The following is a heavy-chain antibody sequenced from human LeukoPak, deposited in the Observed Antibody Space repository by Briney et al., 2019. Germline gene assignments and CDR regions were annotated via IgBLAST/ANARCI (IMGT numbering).Heavy chain of an antibody. CDR3: AKDFPFEPYGSGSPSVAY. D-gene: IGHD3-10*01. J-gene: IGHJ4*02. CDR1: GFTFSSYA. V-gene: IGHV3-23*01. CDR2: ISGSGGST. Sequence: GGSLRLSCAASGFTFSSYAMSWVRQAPGKGLEWVSAISGSGGSTYYADSVKGRFTISRDNSKNTLYLQMNSLRAEDTAVYYCAKDFPFEPYGSGSPSVAYWGQGTLVTASS.